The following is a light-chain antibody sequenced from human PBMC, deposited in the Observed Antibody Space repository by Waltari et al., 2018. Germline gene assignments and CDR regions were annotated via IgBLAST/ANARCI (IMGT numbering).Light chain of an antibody. CDR2: AAS. CDR3: QQYYSKPLT. Sequence: EIQMTQSPSSLSASFGDRVTLTCRASQGIGNSLAWYQQKPGKAPKLLLYAASRLESGVPSMFSGSGSGTDYTLTIIGLQSEDVATYYCQQYYSKPLTFGGGTKVEIK. CDR1: QGIGNS. J-gene: IGKJ4*01. V-gene: IGKV1-NL1*01.